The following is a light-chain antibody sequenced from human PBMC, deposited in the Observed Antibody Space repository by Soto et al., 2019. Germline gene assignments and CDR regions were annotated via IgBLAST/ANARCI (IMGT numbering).Light chain of an antibody. CDR1: QGTSNF. CDR3: QQYYAYPIT. J-gene: IGKJ5*01. Sequence: DMQIPQSPSSLSASVGDGLTIAWRASQGTSNFLAWYQQKTGKLPKLLIYAASTLPSGVPSRFSDSGSGTDFTLTISRLQPEDVETYYCQQYYAYPITFGQGTRLEIK. CDR2: AAS. V-gene: IGKV1-27*01.